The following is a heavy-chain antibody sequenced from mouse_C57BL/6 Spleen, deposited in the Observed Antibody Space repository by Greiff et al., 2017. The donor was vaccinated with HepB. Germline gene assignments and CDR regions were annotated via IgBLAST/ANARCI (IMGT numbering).Heavy chain of an antibody. CDR2: IDPSDSET. D-gene: IGHD1-1*01. Sequence: QVQLQQPGAELVRPGSSVKLSCKASGYTFTSYWMHWVKQRPIQGLEWIGNIDPSDSETHYNQKFKDKATLTVDKSSSTAYMQPSSLTSEDSAVYYCARGVFTTVVAPFYYWGQGTTLTVSS. V-gene: IGHV1-52*01. J-gene: IGHJ2*01. CDR1: GYTFTSYW. CDR3: ARGVFTTVVAPFYY.